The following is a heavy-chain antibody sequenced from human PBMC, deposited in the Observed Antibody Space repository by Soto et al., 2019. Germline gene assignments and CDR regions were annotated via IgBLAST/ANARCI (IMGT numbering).Heavy chain of an antibody. CDR2: IIPIFGTA. CDR3: ARDPGAPASSADQDRYYYYGMDV. V-gene: IGHV1-69*01. Sequence: QAQLVQSGAEVKKPGSSVKVSCKASGGTFSSYAISWVRQAPGQGLEWMGGIIPIFGTANYAQKFQGRVTITADESTSTAYMELSSLRSEDTAVYYCARDPGAPASSADQDRYYYYGMDVWGQGTTVTVSS. CDR1: GGTFSSYA. J-gene: IGHJ6*02. D-gene: IGHD6-19*01.